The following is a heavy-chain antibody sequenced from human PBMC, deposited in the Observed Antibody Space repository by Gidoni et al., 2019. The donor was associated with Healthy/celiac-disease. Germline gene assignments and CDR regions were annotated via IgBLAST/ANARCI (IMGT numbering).Heavy chain of an antibody. J-gene: IGHJ4*02. CDR3: ARGRGQLAGY. CDR2: ITSDGSST. V-gene: IGHV3-74*01. D-gene: IGHD1-1*01. Sequence: EVQLVESGGGVVQPGGSRRLSGAASGFTFSSYWMHWVRQAPGKGLVWVSRITSDGSSTSYSDSVKGRFTISRDNAKNTLYLQMNSLRAEDTAVYYCARGRGQLAGYWGQGTLVTVSS. CDR1: GFTFSSYW.